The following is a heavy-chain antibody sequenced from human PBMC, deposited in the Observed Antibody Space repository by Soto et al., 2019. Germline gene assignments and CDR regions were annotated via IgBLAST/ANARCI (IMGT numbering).Heavy chain of an antibody. CDR2: ISSSGRRT. CDR1: GFTFSSYA. CDR3: ARDQTTGDY. D-gene: IGHD4-17*01. V-gene: IGHV3-23*01. Sequence: GGSLRLSCAASGFTFSSYAMSWVRQAPGKGLYWVSGISSSGRRTYYADSVKGRFTISRDNSKNTLYLQMNSLRAEDTAVYYCARDQTTGDYWGQGTLVTVSS. J-gene: IGHJ4*02.